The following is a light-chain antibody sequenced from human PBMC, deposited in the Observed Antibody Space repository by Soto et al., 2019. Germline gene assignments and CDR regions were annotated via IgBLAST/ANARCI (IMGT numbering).Light chain of an antibody. CDR3: QQYNNWPPKYT. CDR1: QSVSSN. J-gene: IGKJ2*01. Sequence: EIVMTQSPATLSVSPGERATLSCRASQSVSSNLAWYQQKPGQAPRLLIYGASPRATAIPARFSGSGSGTEFTLTISSLQSEDFAVYYCQQYNNWPPKYTFGQGTKLEIK. V-gene: IGKV3-15*01. CDR2: GAS.